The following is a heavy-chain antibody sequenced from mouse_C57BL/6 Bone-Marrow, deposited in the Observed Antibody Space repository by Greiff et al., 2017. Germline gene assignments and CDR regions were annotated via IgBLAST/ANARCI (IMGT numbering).Heavy chain of an antibody. Sequence: EVQVVESGAELVRPGASVKLSCTASGFNIKDDYMHWVKQRPEQGLEWIGWIDPENGDTEYAPKFQGKATITADTSSNTAYLQLSSLTSEDTAVYYCTSAYYSSSDYWGQGTTLTVSS. CDR1: GFNIKDDY. CDR2: IDPENGDT. V-gene: IGHV14-4*01. CDR3: TSAYYSSSDY. D-gene: IGHD2-12*01. J-gene: IGHJ2*01.